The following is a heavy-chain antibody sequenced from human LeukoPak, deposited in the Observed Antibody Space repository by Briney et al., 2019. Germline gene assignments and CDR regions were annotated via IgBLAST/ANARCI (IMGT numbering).Heavy chain of an antibody. CDR2: ISGSGGST. Sequence: ETLSLTCTVSGGSISSGGYYWSWIRQHPGKGLEWVSGISGSGGSTYYAESVKGRFTISRDNSKSTLYLQMNSLRAEDTAIYYCAKGSGWYNWGQGTLVTVSS. V-gene: IGHV3-23*01. D-gene: IGHD6-19*01. CDR3: AKGSGWYN. J-gene: IGHJ4*02. CDR1: GGSISSGGYY.